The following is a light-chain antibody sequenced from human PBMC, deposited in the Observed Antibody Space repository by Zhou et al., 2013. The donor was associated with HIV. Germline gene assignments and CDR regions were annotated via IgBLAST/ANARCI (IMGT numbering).Light chain of an antibody. Sequence: EVDLTQSPGTLSLSPGERATLSCRASQSVSSSYLAWYQQKPGQAPRLLIYGASSRATGIPDRFSGSGSGTDFTLTISRLEPEDFAVYYCQQYGSSSYTFGQGTKLEI. J-gene: IGKJ2*01. CDR3: QQYGSSSYT. CDR1: QSVSSSY. V-gene: IGKV3-20*01. CDR2: GAS.